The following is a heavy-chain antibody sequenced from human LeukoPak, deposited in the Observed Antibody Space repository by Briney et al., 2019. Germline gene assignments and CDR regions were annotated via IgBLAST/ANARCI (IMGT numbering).Heavy chain of an antibody. V-gene: IGHV3-23*01. CDR1: GFTFSGYA. J-gene: IGHJ5*02. CDR2: ISSSGGST. Sequence: GGSLRLSCAASGFTFSGYAMSWVRQAPGKGLEWVSAISSSGGSTYYGDSVKGRFTISRYNSMNTLYLQMNSLRAEDTAVYYCAKDPASSGWYSGWFDPWGQGTLVTASS. D-gene: IGHD6-19*01. CDR3: AKDPASSGWYSGWFDP.